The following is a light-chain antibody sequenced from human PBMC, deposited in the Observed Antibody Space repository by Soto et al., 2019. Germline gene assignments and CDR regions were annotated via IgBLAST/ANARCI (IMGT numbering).Light chain of an antibody. CDR1: QSVSSNY. CDR2: GAS. CDR3: QQYGSSPTWT. J-gene: IGKJ1*01. V-gene: IGKV3-20*01. Sequence: ESVLTQSPVPLSLSPGERATLSCSASQSVSSNYLAWYQQKPGQAPRLLLYGASTRASGIPDRFSGSGSGTDFTLTISRLEPEDSAVYYCQQYGSSPTWTFGQGTKVDI.